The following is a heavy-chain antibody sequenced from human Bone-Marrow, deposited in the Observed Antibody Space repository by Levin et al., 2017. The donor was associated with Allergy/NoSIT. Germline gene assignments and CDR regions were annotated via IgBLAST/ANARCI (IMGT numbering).Heavy chain of an antibody. CDR2: ISRTSSTI. V-gene: IGHV3-48*02. D-gene: IGHD3-16*01. J-gene: IGHJ4*02. CDR3: ARDWVKFDY. Sequence: GESLKISCAASGFTFSSYSMNWVRQAPGKGLEWVSYISRTSSTIYYADSVKGRFTISRDNAKNSLYLQMNSLRDEDTAVYYCARDWVKFDYWGQGTLVTVSS. CDR1: GFTFSSYS.